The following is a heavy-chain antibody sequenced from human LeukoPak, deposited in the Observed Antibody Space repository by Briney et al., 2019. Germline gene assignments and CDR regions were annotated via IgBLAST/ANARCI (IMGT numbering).Heavy chain of an antibody. CDR3: ARQNGGYDSFFDY. D-gene: IGHD5-12*01. CDR2: IYPGDSDT. V-gene: IGHV5-51*01. Sequence: GESLKISCKGSGYSFTSYWIGWVRQMPGKGLEWMGIIYPGDSDTRYSPSFQGQVTISADKSISTAYLRWRSLKASDTAMYYCARQNGGYDSFFDYWGQGTLVTVSS. CDR1: GYSFTSYW. J-gene: IGHJ4*02.